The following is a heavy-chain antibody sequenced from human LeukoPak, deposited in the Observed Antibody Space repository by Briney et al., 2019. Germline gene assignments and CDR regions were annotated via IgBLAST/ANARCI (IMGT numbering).Heavy chain of an antibody. Sequence: ASVKVSCKASGYTFTSCYMHWVRQAPGQGLEWMGIINPSGGSTGYAQKFQGRVTMTRDTSTSTVYMELSSLRSEDTAVYYCARVPGVGYCSSTSCYSSGMDVWGQGTTVTVSS. D-gene: IGHD2-2*01. CDR2: INPSGGST. V-gene: IGHV1-46*01. J-gene: IGHJ6*02. CDR3: ARVPGVGYCSSTSCYSSGMDV. CDR1: GYTFTSCY.